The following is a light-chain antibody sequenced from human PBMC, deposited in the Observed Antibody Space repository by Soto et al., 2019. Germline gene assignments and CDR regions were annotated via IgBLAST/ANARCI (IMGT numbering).Light chain of an antibody. CDR3: AAWDDSLRGWV. CDR2: RDS. J-gene: IGLJ3*02. CDR1: SSSIGSNY. Sequence: QSVLTQPPSASGTPGQRVTISCSESSSSIGSNYIYWYQQLPGTAPKLLIYRDSQQPSGVPDRFSGSKTGTSASLAIGGLRSEDEADYYCAAWDDSLRGWVFGGGTKLTVL. V-gene: IGLV1-47*01.